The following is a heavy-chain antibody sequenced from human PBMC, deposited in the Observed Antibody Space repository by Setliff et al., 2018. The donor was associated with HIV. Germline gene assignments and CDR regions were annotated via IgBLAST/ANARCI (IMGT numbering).Heavy chain of an antibody. CDR3: ARSVVPATLDAFDI. V-gene: IGHV4-39*01. Sequence: SETLSLTCTVSGGSISSSSYYWGWIRQPPGKGLEWIGSFYYSGSPYYDPSLKSRVTISVDTSKNQFSLNLSSVTAADTAVYYCARSVVPATLDAFDIWGQATMVTVSS. CDR1: GGSISSSSYY. CDR2: FYYSGSP. D-gene: IGHD2-15*01. J-gene: IGHJ3*02.